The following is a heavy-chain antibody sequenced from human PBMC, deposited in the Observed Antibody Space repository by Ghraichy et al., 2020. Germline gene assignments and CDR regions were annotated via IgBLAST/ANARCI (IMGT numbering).Heavy chain of an antibody. Sequence: SETLFLTCNVSGGSVSSASYYWSWIRQPPGKGLECIGYIYYTGYTKYSPSLKSRVTISVDTSKNQFSLNLSSVTAADTAVYYCARARREYSYGHLFDYWGQGTLVTVSS. CDR1: GGSVSSASYY. J-gene: IGHJ4*02. V-gene: IGHV4-61*01. CDR3: ARARREYSYGHLFDY. CDR2: IYYTGYT. D-gene: IGHD5-18*01.